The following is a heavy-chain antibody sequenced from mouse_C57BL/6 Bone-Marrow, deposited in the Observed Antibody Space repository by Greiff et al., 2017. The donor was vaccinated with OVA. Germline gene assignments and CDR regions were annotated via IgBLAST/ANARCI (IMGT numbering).Heavy chain of an antibody. D-gene: IGHD2-5*01. CDR2: IYPRSGNT. CDR1: GYTFTSYG. CDR3: ARLRSNYVAYYYAMDY. Sequence: VQLQQSGAELARPGASVKLSCKASGYTFTSYGISWVKQRTGQGLEWIGEIYPRSGNTYYNEKFKGKATLTADKSSSTAYMELRSLTSEDSAVYFCARLRSNYVAYYYAMDYWGQGTSVTVSS. J-gene: IGHJ4*01. V-gene: IGHV1-81*01.